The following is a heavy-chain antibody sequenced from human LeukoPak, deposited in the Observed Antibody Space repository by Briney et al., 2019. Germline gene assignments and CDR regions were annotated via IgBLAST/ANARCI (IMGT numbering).Heavy chain of an antibody. CDR3: VRARVTRGLGY. CDR2: VSFDGKIE. V-gene: IGHV3-30*01. D-gene: IGHD3-16*01. CDR1: GFTFRHYS. J-gene: IGHJ4*02. Sequence: GTSLRLYCAASGFTFRHYSMHWVRQAPGKGLEWVAVVSFDGKIEYYADSVKGRFSISRDNSNSTLYLQMDSLKPDDTGLYYCVRARVTRGLGYWGQGTPVTVS.